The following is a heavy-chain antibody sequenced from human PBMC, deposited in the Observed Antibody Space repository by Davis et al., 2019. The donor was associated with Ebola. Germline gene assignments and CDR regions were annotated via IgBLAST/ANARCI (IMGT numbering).Heavy chain of an antibody. CDR2: IIPMVGTA. J-gene: IGHJ4*02. CDR3: ARDLGRYDDH. D-gene: IGHD1-26*01. V-gene: IGHV1-69*04. Sequence: ASSVKVSCKASGGTFSTYDLNWVRQAPGQGLAWMGRIIPMVGTATYAQKFQGRVTITADKSTSTAYMEMSGLRAEDTAVYYCARDLGRYDDHWGQGTLVTVSS. CDR1: GGTFSTYD.